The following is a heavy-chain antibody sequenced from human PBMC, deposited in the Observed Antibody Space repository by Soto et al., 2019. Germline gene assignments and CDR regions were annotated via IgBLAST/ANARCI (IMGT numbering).Heavy chain of an antibody. Sequence: QVQLQESGPGLVKPSDTLSLTCAVSGYSISSSNWWGWIRQPPGKGLEWIGYIYYSGTTYYNPSLKSRVTMSVDTTTNQFSLKLTSVTAVDTAVYYCARREIQGPIDYWGQGTLVTVSS. CDR3: ARREIQGPIDY. V-gene: IGHV4-28*01. CDR1: GYSISSSNW. D-gene: IGHD1-26*01. J-gene: IGHJ4*02. CDR2: IYYSGTT.